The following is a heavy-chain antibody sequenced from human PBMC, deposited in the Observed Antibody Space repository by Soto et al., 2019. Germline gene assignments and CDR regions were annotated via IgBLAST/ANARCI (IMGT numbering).Heavy chain of an antibody. CDR2: ISAYNGNT. V-gene: IGHV1-18*01. D-gene: IGHD3-9*01. J-gene: IGHJ5*02. Sequence: ASVKVSCKASGYTFTSYGISWVRQAPGQGLEWMGWISAYNGNTNYAQKLQGRVTMTTDTSTSTAYMELRSLRSDDTAVYYCASELRYFDRLNWFDPWGQGTLVTVSS. CDR3: ASELRYFDRLNWFDP. CDR1: GYTFTSYG.